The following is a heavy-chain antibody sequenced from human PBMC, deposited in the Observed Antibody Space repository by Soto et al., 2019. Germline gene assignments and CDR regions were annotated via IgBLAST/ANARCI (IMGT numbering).Heavy chain of an antibody. J-gene: IGHJ4*02. V-gene: IGHV3-23*01. CDR2: ISGSGGST. D-gene: IGHD3-10*01. Sequence: GGSLRLSCAASGFTFSCYAMSWVRQAPGKGLEWVSAISGSGGSTYYADSVKGRFTISRDNSKNTLNLQMNSLRAEDTAVYYCAKSPPYYYGSGSYGFDYWGQGTLVTVSS. CDR3: AKSPPYYYGSGSYGFDY. CDR1: GFTFSCYA.